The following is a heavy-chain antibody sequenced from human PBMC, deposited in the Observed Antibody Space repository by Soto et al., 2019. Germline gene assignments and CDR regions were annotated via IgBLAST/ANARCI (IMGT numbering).Heavy chain of an antibody. CDR2: ISWNSGSI. V-gene: IGHV3-9*01. D-gene: IGHD3-9*01. CDR3: ALGRGYDILTGYYPYFDY. Sequence: EVQLVESGGGLVQSGKSLRLSCAASGLTFDDYAMHWVRQAPGKDLEWVSGISWNSGSIGYADSVKGRFTISRDNAKNSLNLQMTSLRAGDTALYYWALGRGYDILTGYYPYFDYWGQGTLVTVSS. CDR1: GLTFDDYA. J-gene: IGHJ4*02.